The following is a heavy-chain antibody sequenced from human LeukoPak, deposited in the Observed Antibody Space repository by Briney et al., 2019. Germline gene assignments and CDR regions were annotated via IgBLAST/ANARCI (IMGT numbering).Heavy chain of an antibody. CDR1: GGSFSGYY. V-gene: IGHV4-34*01. D-gene: IGHD2-15*01. CDR3: ARGRCSGGSCYFRSEAFDY. CDR2: INHSGST. J-gene: IGHJ4*02. Sequence: SETLSLTCAVYGGSFSGYYWSWTRQPPGKGLEWIGEINHSGSTNYNPSLKSRVTISVDTSKNQFSLKLSSVTAADTAVYYCARGRCSGGSCYFRSEAFDYWGQGTLVTVSS.